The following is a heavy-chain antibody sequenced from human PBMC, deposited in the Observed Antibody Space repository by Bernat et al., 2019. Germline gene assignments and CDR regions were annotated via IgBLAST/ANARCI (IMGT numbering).Heavy chain of an antibody. CDR2: ISAYNGNT. CDR1: GYTFTSYG. D-gene: IGHD2-2*01. V-gene: IGHV1-18*04. J-gene: IGHJ6*02. CDR3: ARAFYCSSTSCCSYYGMDV. Sequence: QVQLVQSGAEVKKPGASVKVSCKASGYTFTSYGISWVRQAPGQGLEWMGWISAYNGNTNDAQKLQGRVTMTTDTSTSTANMELGSLRSDDAAVYCCARAFYCSSTSCCSYYGMDVWGQGTTVTVSS.